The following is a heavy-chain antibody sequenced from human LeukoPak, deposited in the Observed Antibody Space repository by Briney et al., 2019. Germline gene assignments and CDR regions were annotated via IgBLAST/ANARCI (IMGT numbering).Heavy chain of an antibody. Sequence: ASVKVSCKASGYTFTSYYMHWVRQAPGQGLEWMGIINPSGGSTSYAQKFQGRVTMTRDTSTSTVYMELSSLRSEDTAVYYCARDRHYDILTGYHKNYFDYWGQGTLVTVSS. CDR3: ARDRHYDILTGYHKNYFDY. CDR1: GYTFTSYY. J-gene: IGHJ4*02. V-gene: IGHV1-46*01. D-gene: IGHD3-9*01. CDR2: INPSGGST.